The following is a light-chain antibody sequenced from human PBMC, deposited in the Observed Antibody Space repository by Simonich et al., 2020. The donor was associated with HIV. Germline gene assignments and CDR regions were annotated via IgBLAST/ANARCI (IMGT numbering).Light chain of an antibody. CDR3: QQYYSIPPT. CDR2: WAS. V-gene: IGKV4-1*01. CDR1: QSVLSRSNNKNY. J-gene: IGKJ4*01. Sequence: DIVMTQSPDSLAVSLGERATINGKSSQSVLSRSNNKNYLAWYQQKPGQPPKLLIYWASTRESGVPDRFSGSGSGTDFTLTISSLQAEDVAVYYCQQYYSIPPTFGGGTNVEIK.